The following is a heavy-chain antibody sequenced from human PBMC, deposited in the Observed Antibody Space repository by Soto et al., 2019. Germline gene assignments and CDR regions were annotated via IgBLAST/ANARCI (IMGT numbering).Heavy chain of an antibody. Sequence: GGSLRLSCAASGFRFSSNWISWVRQAPWKGLEWVANIKQDGIEKYYVDSVRGRFTISRDNAKKSLYLQMNSLRVEDTAVYYCARSDEMATSPDAPFDSWGQGSLITVCS. CDR1: GFRFSSNW. CDR3: ARSDEMATSPDAPFDS. J-gene: IGHJ4*02. CDR2: IKQDGIEK. D-gene: IGHD5-12*01. V-gene: IGHV3-7*01.